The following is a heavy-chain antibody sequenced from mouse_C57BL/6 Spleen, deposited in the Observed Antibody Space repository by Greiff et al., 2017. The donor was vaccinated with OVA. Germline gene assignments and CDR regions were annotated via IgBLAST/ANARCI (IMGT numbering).Heavy chain of an antibody. CDR3: TRSLHDYGSSYWYFDV. CDR2: IDPETGGT. J-gene: IGHJ1*03. D-gene: IGHD1-1*01. V-gene: IGHV1-15*01. Sequence: QVQLQQSGAELVRPGASVTLSCKASGYTFTDYEMHWVKQTPVHGLEWIGAIDPETGGTAYNQKFKGKAILTADKSSSTAYMELRSLTSEDSAVYYCTRSLHDYGSSYWYFDVWGTGTTVTVSS. CDR1: GYTFTDYE.